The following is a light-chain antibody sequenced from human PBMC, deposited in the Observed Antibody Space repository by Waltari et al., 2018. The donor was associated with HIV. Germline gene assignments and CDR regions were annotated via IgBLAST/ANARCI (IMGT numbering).Light chain of an antibody. V-gene: IGKV2-28*01. J-gene: IGKJ4*01. Sequence: DIVMTQSPPSLPVTPGEPASISCRSSQSLLHSNGYSYLDWYLQKPGQSPQRLIYLGSNRTSGGTDRFSGSGSCTDFTLNISRVEAEDAGMYYCMQGRQTPQVTFGGGTKVEIK. CDR1: QSLLHSNGYSY. CDR2: LGS. CDR3: MQGRQTPQVT.